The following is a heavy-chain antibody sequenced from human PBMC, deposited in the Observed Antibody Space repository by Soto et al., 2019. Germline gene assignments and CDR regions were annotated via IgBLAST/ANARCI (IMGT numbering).Heavy chain of an antibody. CDR3: ATAIAATGPADF. D-gene: IGHD6-13*01. Sequence: QSGGEVKKPGASVKVSCKASGYTFSNNGFTWVRQAPGQGLEWMGWIGGYNGNTNYAPKFQGRVTMTADTSTSTAHMELRGLRSDDTAVYYCATAIAATGPADFWGQGTLVTVSS. CDR1: GYTFSNNG. CDR2: IGGYNGNT. J-gene: IGHJ4*02. V-gene: IGHV1-18*01.